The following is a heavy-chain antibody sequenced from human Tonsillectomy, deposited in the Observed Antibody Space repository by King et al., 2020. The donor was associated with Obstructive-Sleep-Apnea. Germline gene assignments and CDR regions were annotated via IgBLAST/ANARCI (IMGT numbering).Heavy chain of an antibody. D-gene: IGHD3-10*01. J-gene: IGHJ6*02. Sequence: QLVQSGAEVKKPGASVKVSCKASGYTFTSYYMHWVRQAPGQGLEWMGIINPSGGSTSYAQKFQGRVTMTRDTSTSTVYMELGSLRSEDTAVYYCARDSPYYGSGSYHLYYGMDVWGQGTTVTVSS. CDR2: INPSGGST. V-gene: IGHV1-46*03. CDR3: ARDSPYYGSGSYHLYYGMDV. CDR1: GYTFTSYY.